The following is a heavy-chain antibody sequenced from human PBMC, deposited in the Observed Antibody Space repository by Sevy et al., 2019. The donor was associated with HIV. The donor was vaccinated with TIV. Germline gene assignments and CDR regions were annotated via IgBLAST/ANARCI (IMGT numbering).Heavy chain of an antibody. J-gene: IGHJ6*02. CDR2: IIPVFGSA. Sequence: ASVKVSCKASGDTFGNYAIAWVRQAPGQGLEWMGGIIPVFGSANYAQKFQDRVTITADVSTSTAYMELRSLTSEDTAVYYCARSNPDGYNYSYYYGMDVWGQGTTVTVSS. D-gene: IGHD5-12*01. CDR3: ARSNPDGYNYSYYYGMDV. V-gene: IGHV1-69*13. CDR1: GDTFGNYA.